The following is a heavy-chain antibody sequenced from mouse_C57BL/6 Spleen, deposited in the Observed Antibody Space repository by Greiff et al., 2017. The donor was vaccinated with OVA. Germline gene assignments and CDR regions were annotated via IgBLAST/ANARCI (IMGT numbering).Heavy chain of an antibody. V-gene: IGHV3-6*01. CDR2: ISYDGSN. J-gene: IGHJ2*01. CDR1: GYSITSGYY. Sequence: EVKLVESGPGLVQPSQSLSLTCSVTGYSITSGYYWNWIRQFPGNKLEWMGYISYDGSNNYNPSLKNRISITRDTSKNQFFLKLNSVTTEDTATYYCAGGRLLKFDYWGQGTTLTVSS. D-gene: IGHD2-10*01. CDR3: AGGRLLKFDY.